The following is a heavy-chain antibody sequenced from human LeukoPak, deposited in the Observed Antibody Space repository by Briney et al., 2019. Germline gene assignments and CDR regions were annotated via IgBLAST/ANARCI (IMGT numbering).Heavy chain of an antibody. CDR3: ARPPSSSWQNWYFDL. CDR2: IYPGDSDT. Sequence: KYGESLKISCKASGYRFTNYWIGWVRQMPGKGLGWMGIIYPGDSDTRYSPSFQGQVTISADKSISTAYLQWSSLKASDTAMYYCARPPSSSWQNWYFDLWGRGTLVTVSS. J-gene: IGHJ2*01. V-gene: IGHV5-51*01. CDR1: GYRFTNYW. D-gene: IGHD6-13*01.